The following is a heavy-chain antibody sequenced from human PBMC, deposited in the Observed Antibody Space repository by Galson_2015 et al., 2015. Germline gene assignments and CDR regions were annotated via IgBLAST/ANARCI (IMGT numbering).Heavy chain of an antibody. D-gene: IGHD6-6*01. V-gene: IGHV3-48*02. J-gene: IGHJ4*02. Sequence: SLRLSCAASGFTFSSYSMHWVRQAPGKGLEWVSYISSSSGTISYADSVKGRFTISRDNAKNSLYLQMNSLRDEDTAVYYCARVAARPPDQQNDYGGQGTLVTVSS. CDR3: ARVAARPPDQQNDY. CDR1: GFTFSSYS. CDR2: ISSSSGTI.